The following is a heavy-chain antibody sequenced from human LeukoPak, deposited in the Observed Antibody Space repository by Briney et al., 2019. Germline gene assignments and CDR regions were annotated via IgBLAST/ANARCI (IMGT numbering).Heavy chain of an antibody. CDR2: IWYDGSNK. V-gene: IGHV3-33*01. CDR3: ARFGQLPTENYFDY. J-gene: IGHJ4*02. CDR1: GFTFSSYG. Sequence: GRSLRLSCAASGFTFSSYGMHWVCQAPGKGLEWVAVIWYDGSNKYYADSVKGRFTISRDNSKNTLYLQMNSLRAEDTAVYYCARFGQLPTENYFDYWGQGTLVTVSS. D-gene: IGHD2-2*01.